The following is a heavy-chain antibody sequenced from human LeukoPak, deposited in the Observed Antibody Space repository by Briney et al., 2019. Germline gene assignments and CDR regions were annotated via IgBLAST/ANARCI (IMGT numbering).Heavy chain of an antibody. D-gene: IGHD2-15*01. CDR1: GFTFSSYA. J-gene: IGHJ4*02. CDR3: ARDIGNHFGGLDHYYYDY. Sequence: PGGSLRLSCAASGFTFSSYAMSWIRQPPGKGLEWIGEINHSGSTNYNPSLKSRVTISVDTSKNQFSLKLSSVTAADAAVYYCARDIGNHFGGLDHYYYDYWGPGTLVTVSS. V-gene: IGHV4-34*01. CDR2: INHSGST.